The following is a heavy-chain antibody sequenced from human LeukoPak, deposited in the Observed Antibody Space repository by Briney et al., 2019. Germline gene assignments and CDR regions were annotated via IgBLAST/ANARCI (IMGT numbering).Heavy chain of an antibody. CDR3: AIRGAGGSFGGYYFDY. CDR2: INPNSGGT. Sequence: ASVKVSCKASGYTFTGYYIHWVRQAPGQGLEWMGWINPNSGGTNYAQKFQGRVTMTRDTSISTAYMELSRLRSDDTAVYYCAIRGAGGSFGGYYFDYWGQGTLVTVSS. V-gene: IGHV1-2*02. J-gene: IGHJ4*02. D-gene: IGHD1-26*01. CDR1: GYTFTGYY.